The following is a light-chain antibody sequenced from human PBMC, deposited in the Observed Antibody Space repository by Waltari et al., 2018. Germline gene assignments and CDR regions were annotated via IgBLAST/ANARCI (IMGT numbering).Light chain of an antibody. V-gene: IGKV1-27*01. CDR3: QKYNSAPHT. J-gene: IGKJ3*01. CDR2: AAS. CDR1: QGISND. Sequence: DIQMTQSPSSLSASVGDRVPITCRASQGISNDLAWYQQKPGKVPKLLIYAASTLQSGVPSRFSGSGSGTDFTLTITSLQPEDVATYYCQKYNSAPHTFGPGTKVDIK.